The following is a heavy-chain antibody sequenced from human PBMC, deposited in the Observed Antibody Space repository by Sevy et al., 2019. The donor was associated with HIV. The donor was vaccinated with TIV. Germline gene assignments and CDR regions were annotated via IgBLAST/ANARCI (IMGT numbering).Heavy chain of an antibody. Sequence: SETLSLTCTVSGGSISSGDYYWSWIRQPPGKGLEWIGYIYYSGSTYYNPSLKNRITISIDTSKKQFSLKLCSVTAADTAVYYCASQNSSSSLPFDYWGQGTLVTVSS. CDR3: ASQNSSSSLPFDY. V-gene: IGHV4-30-4*01. J-gene: IGHJ4*02. CDR2: IYYSGST. D-gene: IGHD6-6*01. CDR1: GGSISSGDYY.